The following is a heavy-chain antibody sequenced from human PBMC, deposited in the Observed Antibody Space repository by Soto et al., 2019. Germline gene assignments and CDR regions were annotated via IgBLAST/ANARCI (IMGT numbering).Heavy chain of an antibody. V-gene: IGHV3-48*02. Sequence: PGKGLEWVSYIDSRTTTIYYADSVKGRFTISRDNARNSLYLQMNSLRDEDTAVYYCARQTWDYHSSNFDYWGQGTRVTVSS. D-gene: IGHD3-16*01. CDR2: IDSRTTTI. CDR3: ARQTWDYHSSNFDY. J-gene: IGHJ4*02.